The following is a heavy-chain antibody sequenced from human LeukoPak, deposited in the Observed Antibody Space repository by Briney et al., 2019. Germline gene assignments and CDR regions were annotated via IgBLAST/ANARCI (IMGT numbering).Heavy chain of an antibody. J-gene: IGHJ4*02. Sequence: GGSLRLSCAASGFTFSSYAMHWVRQAPGKGLEYVSAISSNGGSTYYANSVKGRFTISRDNSKNTLYLQMGSLRAEDMAVYYCARGGLFMVRGVLNDYWGQGTLVTVSS. CDR1: GFTFSSYA. V-gene: IGHV3-64*01. CDR2: ISSNGGST. D-gene: IGHD3-10*01. CDR3: ARGGLFMVRGVLNDY.